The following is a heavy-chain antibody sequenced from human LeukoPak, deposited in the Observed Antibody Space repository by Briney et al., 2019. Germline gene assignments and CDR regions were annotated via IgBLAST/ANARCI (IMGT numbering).Heavy chain of an antibody. CDR2: ISYDGSDK. Sequence: PGRSLRLSCAASGFTFNSNVMHWVRQAPGKGLEWVAVISYDGSDKYYTDSVKGRFTISRDNSKNTLYLQMNSLGAEDTAVYYCARASTWVPGKDSSGYYYPYAFDLWGQGTMVTVSS. CDR1: GFTFNSNV. V-gene: IGHV3-30-3*01. CDR3: ARASTWVPGKDSSGYYYPYAFDL. D-gene: IGHD3-22*01. J-gene: IGHJ3*01.